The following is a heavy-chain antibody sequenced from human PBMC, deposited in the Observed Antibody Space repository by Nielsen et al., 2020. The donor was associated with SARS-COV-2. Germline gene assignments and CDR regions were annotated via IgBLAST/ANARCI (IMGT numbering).Heavy chain of an antibody. CDR2: INYSANT. D-gene: IGHD2-2*01. CDR1: GGSIISGSYY. Sequence: SETLSLTCTVSGGSIISGSYYWSWIRQHPGKGLEWIGYINYSANTYYNPSLKSRVTISVDASQNQFSLKLTSVAAADTAVYYCARTHVTLLPTAILEEYGMDVWGQGTSVTVSS. V-gene: IGHV4-31*03. CDR3: ARTHVTLLPTAILEEYGMDV. J-gene: IGHJ6*02.